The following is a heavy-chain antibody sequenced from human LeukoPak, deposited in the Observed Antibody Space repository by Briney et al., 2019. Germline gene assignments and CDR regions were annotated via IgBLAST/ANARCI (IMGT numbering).Heavy chain of an antibody. J-gene: IGHJ4*02. D-gene: IGHD5-18*01. CDR3: ARRGYSYDTPPDY. CDR1: EFTFSSYS. CDR2: ISSSSSYI. V-gene: IGHV3-21*01. Sequence: GGSLRLSCAASEFTFSSYSMNWVRQAPGKGLEWVSSISSSSSYIYYADSVKGRFTISRDNAKNSLYLQMNSLRAEDTAVYYCARRGYSYDTPPDYWGQGTLVTVSS.